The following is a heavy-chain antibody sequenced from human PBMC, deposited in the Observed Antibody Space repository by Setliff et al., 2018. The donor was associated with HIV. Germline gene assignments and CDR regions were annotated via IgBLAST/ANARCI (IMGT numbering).Heavy chain of an antibody. V-gene: IGHV4-39*07. Sequence: PSETLSLTCTVSGGSISNSRYYWSWIRQPPGKGLEWIGSIYYSGSTYYNPSLKSRVTISVDTSKNQFSLKLSSVTAADTAVYYCARGSLYSSSSCFDYWGQGTLVTVSS. J-gene: IGHJ4*02. CDR3: ARGSLYSSSSCFDY. CDR2: IYYSGST. CDR1: GGSISNSRYY. D-gene: IGHD6-13*01.